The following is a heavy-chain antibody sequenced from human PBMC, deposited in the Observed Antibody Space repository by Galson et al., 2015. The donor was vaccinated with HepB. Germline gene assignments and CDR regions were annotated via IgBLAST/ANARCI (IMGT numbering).Heavy chain of an antibody. J-gene: IGHJ4*02. D-gene: IGHD1-7*01. V-gene: IGHV2-5*01. Sequence: PALVKPTQTLTLTCSFSGFSLSTTGVGVGWIRQPPGKALEWLALINWLDQKSYSPSLQSRLTITKVTSKDQVVLTMTNMDPVDTATYYCAHDFNWKYDYWGQGALVTVSS. CDR3: AHDFNWKYDY. CDR2: INWLDQK. CDR1: GFSLSTTGVG.